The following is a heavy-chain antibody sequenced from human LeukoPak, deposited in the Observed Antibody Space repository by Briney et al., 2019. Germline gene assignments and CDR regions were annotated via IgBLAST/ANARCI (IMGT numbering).Heavy chain of an antibody. CDR3: AKGSKRYLDY. Sequence: GGSLRLSCAASGFTVSSTYMSWVRQAPGKGLEWVSLIYSGGSTYYADSVKGRFTISRDNSENTLYFQMNSLTAEDTAVYYCAKGSKRYLDYRGQGTLVTVSS. CDR1: GFTVSSTY. V-gene: IGHV3-66*01. CDR2: IYSGGST. J-gene: IGHJ4*02.